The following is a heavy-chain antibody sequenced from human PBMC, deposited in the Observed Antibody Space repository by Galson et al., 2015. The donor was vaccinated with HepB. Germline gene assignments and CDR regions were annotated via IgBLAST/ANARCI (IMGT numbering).Heavy chain of an antibody. V-gene: IGHV3-30*18. CDR1: GFTFSSYG. CDR3: AKVVSGSGNYYDSSGYYLPGFDY. D-gene: IGHD3-22*01. CDR2: ISYDGSNK. Sequence: SLRLSCAASGFTFSSYGMHWVRQAPGKGLEWVAVISYDGSNKYYADSVKGRFTISRDNSKNTLYLQMNSLRAEDTAVYYCAKVVSGSGNYYDSSGYYLPGFDYWGQGTLVTVSS. J-gene: IGHJ4*02.